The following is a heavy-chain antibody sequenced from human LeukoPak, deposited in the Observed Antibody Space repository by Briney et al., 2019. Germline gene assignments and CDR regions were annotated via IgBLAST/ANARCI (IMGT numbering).Heavy chain of an antibody. CDR1: GYTFTGYY. V-gene: IGHV1-2*02. CDR3: ARDELGPSGYDYY. D-gene: IGHD5-12*01. CDR2: INPNSGRT. J-gene: IGHJ4*02. Sequence: GASVKVSCKASGYTFTGYYMHWVRQAPGQGLEWMGWINPNSGRTNYAQKFQGRVTMTRDTSISTAYMELSRLRSDDTAVYYCARDELGPSGYDYYWDQATLVTVSS.